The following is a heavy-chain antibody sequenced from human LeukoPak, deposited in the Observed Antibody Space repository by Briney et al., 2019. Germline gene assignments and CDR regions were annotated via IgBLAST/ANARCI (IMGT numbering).Heavy chain of an antibody. D-gene: IGHD5-12*01. CDR2: IIPIFGAA. CDR1: GGTFSTNA. J-gene: IGHJ6*03. CDR3: ARDGNGYDWVDYYMDV. V-gene: IGHV1-69*13. Sequence: VASVKVSCKASGGTFSTNAISWVRQAPGQGLEWMATIIPIFGAANYAPKFQGRVSITADESTSTAYMELSSLRPDDTAVYYCARDGNGYDWVDYYMDVWGKGTTVTVSS.